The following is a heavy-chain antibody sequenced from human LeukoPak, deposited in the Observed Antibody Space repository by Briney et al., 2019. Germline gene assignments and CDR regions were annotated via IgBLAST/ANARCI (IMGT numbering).Heavy chain of an antibody. CDR3: AREGGYSYGYNSFDY. D-gene: IGHD5-18*01. Sequence: SETLSLTCTVSGGSLSSYYWSWIRQPPGKGLEWIGYIYYSGSTNYNPSLKSRVTISVDTSKNQFSLKLSSVTAADTAVYYCAREGGYSYGYNSFDYWGQGTLVTVSS. CDR2: IYYSGST. J-gene: IGHJ4*02. V-gene: IGHV4-59*12. CDR1: GGSLSSYY.